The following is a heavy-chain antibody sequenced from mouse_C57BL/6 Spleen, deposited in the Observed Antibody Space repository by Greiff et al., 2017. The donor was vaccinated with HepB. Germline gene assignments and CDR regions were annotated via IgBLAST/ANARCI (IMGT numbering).Heavy chain of an antibody. D-gene: IGHD2-2*01. CDR2: IYPGDGDT. Sequence: VKLMESGAELVKPGASVKISCKASGYAFSSYWMNWVKQRPGKGLEWIGQIYPGDGDTNYNGKFKGKATLTADKSSSTAYMQLSSLTSEDSAVYFCAREEGMVTTFDYWGQGTTLTVSS. CDR1: GYAFSSYW. V-gene: IGHV1-80*01. CDR3: AREEGMVTTFDY. J-gene: IGHJ2*01.